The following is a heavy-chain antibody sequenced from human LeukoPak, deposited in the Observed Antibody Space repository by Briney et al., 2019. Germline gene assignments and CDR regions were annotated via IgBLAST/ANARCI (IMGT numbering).Heavy chain of an antibody. V-gene: IGHV1-8*01. J-gene: IGHJ4*02. Sequence: GASVKVSCKASGYTFTSYDINWVRQATGQGLEWMGWMNPNSGNTGYAQKFQGRVTMTRNTSISTAYMELSSLRSEDTAVYYCARGRVRGGRSSHMGEDYWGQGTLVTVSS. D-gene: IGHD3-16*01. CDR1: GYTFTSYD. CDR2: MNPNSGNT. CDR3: ARGRVRGGRSSHMGEDY.